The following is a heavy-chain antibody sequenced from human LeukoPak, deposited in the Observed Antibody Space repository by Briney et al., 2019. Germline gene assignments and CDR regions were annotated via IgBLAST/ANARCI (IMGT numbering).Heavy chain of an antibody. V-gene: IGHV4-39*01. J-gene: IGHJ5*02. D-gene: IGHD6-13*01. CDR1: GGSISSSSHY. CDR2: IYYGGST. Sequence: SETLSLTCTVSGGSISSSSHYWGWIRQPPGKGLEWIGSIYYGGSTHYNPSLKSRVTISVDTSKNQFSLKLSSVTAADTAVYYCARHVAAAGIYWFDPWGQGTLVTVSS. CDR3: ARHVAAAGIYWFDP.